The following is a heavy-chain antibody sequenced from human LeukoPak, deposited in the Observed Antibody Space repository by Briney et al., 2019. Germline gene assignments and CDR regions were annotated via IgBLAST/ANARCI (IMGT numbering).Heavy chain of an antibody. CDR2: IGSSSSYI. CDR1: GFTFSSYS. D-gene: IGHD6-19*01. CDR3: ARDRAVAVYAFDI. V-gene: IGHV3-21*01. J-gene: IGHJ3*02. Sequence: TGGSLRLSCAASGFTFSSYSMNWVRQAPGKGLEWVSSIGSSSSYIYYADSVKGRFTISRDNAKNSLYLQMNSLRAEDTAVYYCARDRAVAVYAFDIWGQGTMVTASS.